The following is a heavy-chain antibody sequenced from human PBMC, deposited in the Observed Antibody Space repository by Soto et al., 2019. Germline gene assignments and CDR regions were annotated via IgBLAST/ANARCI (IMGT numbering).Heavy chain of an antibody. CDR2: IYHSGAT. Sequence: SETLSLTCSVFGDSIRSAHYFWGWVRQPPGKGLEWIGSIYHSGATFYDPYLRSRVTISVDTSKNQFSLKLSSVTAADTAVYYRASRYSCIKYCLHWGQGTLVTVSS. V-gene: IGHV4-39*07. CDR1: GDSIRSAHYF. D-gene: IGHD6-13*01. CDR3: ASRYSCIKYCLH. J-gene: IGHJ4*02.